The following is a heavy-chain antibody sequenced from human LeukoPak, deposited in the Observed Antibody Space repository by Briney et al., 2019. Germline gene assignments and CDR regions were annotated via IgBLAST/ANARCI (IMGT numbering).Heavy chain of an antibody. CDR1: GYTFTSYA. V-gene: IGHV1-3*01. D-gene: IGHD3-10*01. CDR2: INAGNGNT. CDR3: ARTRGYYYGSGSYWDY. J-gene: IGHJ4*02. Sequence: GASVKVSCKASGYTFTSYAMHWVRQAPGQRLEWMGWINAGNGNTKYSQKFQGRVTITRDTSASTAYVELSSLRSEDTAVYYCARTRGYYYGSGSYWDYWGQGTLVTVSS.